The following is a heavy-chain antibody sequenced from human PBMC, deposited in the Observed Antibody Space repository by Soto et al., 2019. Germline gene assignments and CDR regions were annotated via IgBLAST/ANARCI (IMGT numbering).Heavy chain of an antibody. J-gene: IGHJ4*02. CDR2: INVGNGNT. CDR1: GDTFTRYN. Sequence: ASVKVSCKTPGDTFTRYNIHWVRQAPGQRLEWMGWINVGNGNTKYSQKFQGRLTMTRDTPANTAYLELSSLISEDTAVYYCARDILFDYWGQGTLVTVSS. CDR3: ARDILFDY. V-gene: IGHV1-3*01. D-gene: IGHD2-15*01.